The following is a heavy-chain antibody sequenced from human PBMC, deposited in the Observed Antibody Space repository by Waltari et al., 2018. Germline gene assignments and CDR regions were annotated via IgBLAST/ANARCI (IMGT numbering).Heavy chain of an antibody. CDR1: GYTFSGYY. D-gene: IGHD2-8*01. CDR3: VRALRSLVSTGFDY. Sequence: QVHLVQSGAEVKKPGASVKVSCKASGYTFSGYYIHWVRQAPGQGLEWMGWINPNSGGTNSTQKVQGRVTMTRDTSISTAYMDLSSLRYDDTAVYYCVRALRSLVSTGFDYWGPGTLVTVSS. CDR2: INPNSGGT. J-gene: IGHJ4*02. V-gene: IGHV1-2*02.